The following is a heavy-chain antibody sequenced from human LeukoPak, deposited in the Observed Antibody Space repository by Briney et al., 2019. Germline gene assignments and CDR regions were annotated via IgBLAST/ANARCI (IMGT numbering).Heavy chain of an antibody. CDR3: ARDGTYSSSPQGY. Sequence: GGSLRLSCAASGFTFSSYSMNWVRQAPGKGLEWVSSISSSSSYIYYADSVKGRFTISRDNAKNSLYLQMNSLRAEDTAVYYCARDGTYSSSPQGYWGQGTLVTVSS. V-gene: IGHV3-21*01. CDR1: GFTFSSYS. D-gene: IGHD6-6*01. CDR2: ISSSSSYI. J-gene: IGHJ4*02.